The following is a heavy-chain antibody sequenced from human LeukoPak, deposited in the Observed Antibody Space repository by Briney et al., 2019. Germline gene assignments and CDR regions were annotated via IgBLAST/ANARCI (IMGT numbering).Heavy chain of an antibody. CDR1: GYTFSNYG. V-gene: IGHV1-18*01. J-gene: IGHJ3*02. D-gene: IGHD3-9*01. Sequence: ASVKVSCKTSGYTFSNYGISWVRQAPGQGLEWMGWITAYNGNRLYAQRFQGRITLTTDTSTSTAYMELRSLRSDDTAVYYCARDHYDILTGYPLDAFDIWGQGTMVTVSS. CDR2: ITAYNGNR. CDR3: ARDHYDILTGYPLDAFDI.